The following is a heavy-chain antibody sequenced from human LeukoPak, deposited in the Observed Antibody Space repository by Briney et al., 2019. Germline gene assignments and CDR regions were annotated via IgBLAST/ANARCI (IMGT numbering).Heavy chain of an antibody. CDR1: GVSISSSNW. CDR2: IYHSGST. Sequence: SGTLSLTCAVSGVSISSSNWWSWVRQPPGKGLEWIGEIYHSGSTNYNPSLKSRVTISVDKSKNQFSLKLSSVTAADTAVYYCARVVCSSTSCYWGGWFDPWGQGTLVTVSS. V-gene: IGHV4-4*02. D-gene: IGHD2-2*01. J-gene: IGHJ5*02. CDR3: ARVVCSSTSCYWGGWFDP.